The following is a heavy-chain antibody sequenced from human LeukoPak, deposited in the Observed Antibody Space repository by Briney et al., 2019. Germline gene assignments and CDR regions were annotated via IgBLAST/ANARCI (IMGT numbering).Heavy chain of an antibody. Sequence: SETLSLTCTVSGGSISSYYWSWIRQPAGKGLDWIGRIYTSGSTNYNPSLKSRVTMSVDTSKNQFSLKLSSVTAADTAVYYCASGAPGGYCTNGVCPTFFDYWGQGTLVTVSS. J-gene: IGHJ4*02. V-gene: IGHV4-4*07. CDR1: GGSISSYY. CDR3: ASGAPGGYCTNGVCPTFFDY. CDR2: IYTSGST. D-gene: IGHD2-8*01.